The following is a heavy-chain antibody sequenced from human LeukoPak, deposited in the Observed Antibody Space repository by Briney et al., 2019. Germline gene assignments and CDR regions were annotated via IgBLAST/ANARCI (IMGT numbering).Heavy chain of an antibody. CDR2: INPSGGST. V-gene: IGHV1-46*01. CDR1: GYTFTIYY. CDR3: ARAYYDILTGYDSPFDY. J-gene: IGHJ4*02. Sequence: ASVKVSFKASGYTFTIYYMHWVRQAPGQGLEWMGIINPSGGSTSYAQKFQGRVTMTRDTSTSTVYMELRSLRSEDTAVYYCARAYYDILTGYDSPFDYWGQGTLVTVSS. D-gene: IGHD3-9*01.